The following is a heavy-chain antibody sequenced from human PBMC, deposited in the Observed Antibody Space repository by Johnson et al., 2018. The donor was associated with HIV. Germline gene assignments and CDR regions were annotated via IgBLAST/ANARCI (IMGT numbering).Heavy chain of an antibody. Sequence: QVQLVESGGGVVQPGRSLRLSCAASGFTVSSNYMSWVRQAPGKGLEWVAVISYDGSNKYYADSVNGRFTISSDNAKNSLYLQMNSLRAEDTAVYYCARDGMIEGTFDIWGQGTMVTVSS. D-gene: IGHD3-22*01. CDR3: ARDGMIEGTFDI. CDR1: GFTVSSNY. CDR2: ISYDGSNK. V-gene: IGHV3-30*03. J-gene: IGHJ3*02.